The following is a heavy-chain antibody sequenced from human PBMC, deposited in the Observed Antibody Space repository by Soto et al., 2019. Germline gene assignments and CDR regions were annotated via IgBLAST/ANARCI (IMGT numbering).Heavy chain of an antibody. CDR2: IYSGGST. V-gene: IGHV3-53*01. CDR1: GFTVSSNY. Sequence: PGGSLRLSCAASGFTVSSNYMSWVRQAPGKGLEWVSVIYSGGSTYYADSVKGRFTISRDNSKNTLYLQMNSLSAEDTAVYYCARDVLYPYCGGGSGSLYHYYGMDVWGQGTTVTVSS. CDR3: ARDVLYPYCGGGSGSLYHYYGMDV. D-gene: IGHD2-15*01. J-gene: IGHJ6*02.